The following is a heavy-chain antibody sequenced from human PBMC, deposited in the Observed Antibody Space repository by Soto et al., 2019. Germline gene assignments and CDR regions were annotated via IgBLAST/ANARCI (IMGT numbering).Heavy chain of an antibody. J-gene: IGHJ5*02. CDR3: ARGDIVVVPAAMKRPPFAP. Sequence: SETLSLTCAVYGGSFSGYYWSWIRQPPGKGLEWIGEINHSGSTNYNPSLKSRVTISVDTSKNQFSLKLSSVTAADTAVYYCARGDIVVVPAAMKRPPFAPWGQGTLVTVSS. V-gene: IGHV4-34*01. D-gene: IGHD2-2*01. CDR2: INHSGST. CDR1: GGSFSGYY.